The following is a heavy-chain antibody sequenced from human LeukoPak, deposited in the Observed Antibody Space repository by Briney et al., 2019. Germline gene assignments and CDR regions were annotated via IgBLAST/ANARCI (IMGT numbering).Heavy chain of an antibody. D-gene: IGHD4-11*01. V-gene: IGHV4-59*08. CDR1: GGSITTYY. Sequence: SETLSLTCTVSGGSITTYYWRWIRQPPGKRLEWMGYIYYTGTTNYNPSFKSRVTISVDTSKNQFSLRVNSVTDADTAVYYCARLHYSKDGISRPSMDVWGRGTTVIVSS. J-gene: IGHJ6*03. CDR2: IYYTGTT. CDR3: ARLHYSKDGISRPSMDV.